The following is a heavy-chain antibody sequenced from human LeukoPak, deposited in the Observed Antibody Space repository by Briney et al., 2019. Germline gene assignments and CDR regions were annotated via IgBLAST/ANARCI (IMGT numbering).Heavy chain of an antibody. CDR1: GGSFSGYY. CDR2: IYYSGST. D-gene: IGHD6-13*01. Sequence: SETLSLTCAVYGGSFSGYYWSWIRQPPGKGLEWIGSIYYSGSTYYNPSLKSRVTISVDTSKNQFPLKLSSVTAADTAVYYCARGSSSWLEIDAFDIWGQGTMVTVSS. V-gene: IGHV4-34*01. CDR3: ARGSSSWLEIDAFDI. J-gene: IGHJ3*02.